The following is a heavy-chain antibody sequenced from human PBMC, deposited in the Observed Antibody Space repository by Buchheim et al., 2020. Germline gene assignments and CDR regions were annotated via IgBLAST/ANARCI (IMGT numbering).Heavy chain of an antibody. CDR3: ARIPTFGGVIVIGYFDY. D-gene: IGHD3-16*02. Sequence: QVQLQQWGAGLLKPSETLSLTCAVYGGSFSGYYWSWIRQPPGKGLEWIGEINHSGSTNYNPSLKSRVTISVDTSKNQFSLKLSSVTAADTAVYYCARIPTFGGVIVIGYFDYWGQGTL. CDR1: GGSFSGYY. CDR2: INHSGST. V-gene: IGHV4-34*01. J-gene: IGHJ4*02.